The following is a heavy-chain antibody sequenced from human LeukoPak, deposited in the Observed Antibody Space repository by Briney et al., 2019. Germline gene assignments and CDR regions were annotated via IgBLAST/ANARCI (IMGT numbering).Heavy chain of an antibody. D-gene: IGHD3-16*02. CDR3: ARRNYGSYRWFDP. CDR2: IDTKTGNP. V-gene: IGHV7-4-1*02. J-gene: IGHJ5*02. Sequence: ASVKVSCKASGYTFSSYVMNWVRQAPGQGLEWMGWIDTKTGNPTYAQGFTGRFVFSLDTSVTTAYLQISSLKAEDTAVYYCARRNYGSYRWFDPWGQGTLVTVSS. CDR1: GYTFSSYV.